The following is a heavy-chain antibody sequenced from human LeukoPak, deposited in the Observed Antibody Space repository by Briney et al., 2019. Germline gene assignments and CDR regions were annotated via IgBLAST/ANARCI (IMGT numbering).Heavy chain of an antibody. CDR3: ARHPACYYDGPPCHFDY. D-gene: IGHD3-22*01. CDR2: IYYSGST. Sequence: SETLSLTCTVSGGSISSSSYYWGWIRQPPGKGLEWIGSIYYSGSTYYNPSLKSRVTISVDTSKNQFSLKLSSVTAADTAVYYCARHPACYYDGPPCHFDYWGQGTLVTVSS. CDR1: GGSISSSSYY. J-gene: IGHJ4*02. V-gene: IGHV4-39*01.